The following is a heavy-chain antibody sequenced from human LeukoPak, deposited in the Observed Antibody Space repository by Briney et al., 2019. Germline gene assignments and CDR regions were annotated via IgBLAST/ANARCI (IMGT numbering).Heavy chain of an antibody. D-gene: IGHD3-22*01. J-gene: IGHJ4*02. CDR3: TTESYYYDSSGYYSLFDY. CDR2: IKSKTDGGTT. CDR1: GFTFSNAW. V-gene: IGHV3-15*01. Sequence: PGGSLRLSCAASGFTFSNAWMSWVRQAPGKGLEWVGRIKSKTDGGTTDYAAPVKGRFTISRDDSKNTLYLQMNSLKTEDTAVYYCTTESYYYDSSGYYSLFDYWGQGTLVTVSS.